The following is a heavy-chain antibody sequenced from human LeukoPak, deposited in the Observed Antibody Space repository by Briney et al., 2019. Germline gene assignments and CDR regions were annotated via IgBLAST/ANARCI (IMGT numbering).Heavy chain of an antibody. J-gene: IGHJ4*02. V-gene: IGHV4-39*07. CDR1: GGSISSSGYY. D-gene: IGHD1-26*01. Sequence: PSETLSLTCTVSGGSISSSGYYWGWIRQPPGKGLEWIASIYYSGSTYYNPSLKSRVSISVDTSKNQFSLKLSSVTAADTAVYYCARVNGGGGATTFDYWGQGTLVTVSS. CDR2: IYYSGST. CDR3: ARVNGGGGATTFDY.